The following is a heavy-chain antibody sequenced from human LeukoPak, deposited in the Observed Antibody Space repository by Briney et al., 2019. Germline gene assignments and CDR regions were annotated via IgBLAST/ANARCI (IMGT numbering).Heavy chain of an antibody. D-gene: IGHD3-3*01. J-gene: IGHJ4*02. CDR2: INPNSGGT. CDR3: AREITIFGDVGY. Sequence: ASVKVSCKASGYSFTSYYMHWVGQAHGKGLEWMGRINPNSGGTNYAQKFQGRVTMTRDTSISTAYMELSRLRSDDTAVYYCAREITIFGDVGYWGQGTLVTVSS. V-gene: IGHV1-2*06. CDR1: GYSFTSYY.